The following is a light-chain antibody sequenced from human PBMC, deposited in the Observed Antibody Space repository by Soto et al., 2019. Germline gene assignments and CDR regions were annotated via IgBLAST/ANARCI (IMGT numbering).Light chain of an antibody. Sequence: DIQLTQSPSFLSASVGDRVTITCRASQGISSYLAWYQQRPGKAPKLLIYDASTLQSGVPSRFSGSESGTEFTLTISSLQPEDFATYYCQQINSFPVTFGGGTKVDIK. CDR3: QQINSFPVT. CDR1: QGISSY. J-gene: IGKJ4*01. V-gene: IGKV1-9*01. CDR2: DAS.